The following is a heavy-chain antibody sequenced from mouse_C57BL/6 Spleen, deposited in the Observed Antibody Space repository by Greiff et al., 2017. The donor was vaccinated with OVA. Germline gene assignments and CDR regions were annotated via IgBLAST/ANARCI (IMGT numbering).Heavy chain of an antibody. CDR3: ARRGNLHYFDY. CDR2: FHPYNDDT. J-gene: IGHJ2*01. Sequence: VQLQESGAELVKPGASVKLSCKASGYTFTTYPIEWVKQNHGKSLEWIGNFHPYNDDTKYNEKFKGKATLTVEKSSSTVYLALSRLTSDDSAVYFCARRGNLHYFDYRGQGTIRTGSS. CDR1: GYTFTTYP. V-gene: IGHV1-47*01. D-gene: IGHD2-1*01.